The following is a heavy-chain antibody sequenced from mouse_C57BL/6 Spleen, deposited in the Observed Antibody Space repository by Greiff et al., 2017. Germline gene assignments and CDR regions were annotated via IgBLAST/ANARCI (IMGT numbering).Heavy chain of an antibody. D-gene: IGHD3-3*01. CDR2: IRLKSDNYAT. J-gene: IGHJ1*03. V-gene: IGHV6-3*01. Sequence: DVMLVESGGGLVQPGGSMKLSCVASGFTFSNYWMNWVRQSPEKGLEWVAQIRLKSDNYATHYAESVKGRFTISREDSKRSVYLQMNNLRAEDTGIYYCTGGDLNWYFDVWGTGTTVTVSS. CDR1: GFTFSNYW. CDR3: TGGDLNWYFDV.